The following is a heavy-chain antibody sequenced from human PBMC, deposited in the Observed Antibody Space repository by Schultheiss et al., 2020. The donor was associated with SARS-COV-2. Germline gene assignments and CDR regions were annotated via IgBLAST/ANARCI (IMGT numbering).Heavy chain of an antibody. Sequence: SETLSLTCTVSGYSISSGYYWGWIRQPPGKGLEWIGYIYYSGSTNYNPSLKSRVTISVDTSKNQFSLKLSSVTAADTAVYYCARMDSSGWDVDSWGQGTLVTVSS. CDR3: ARMDSSGWDVDS. CDR2: IYYSGST. CDR1: GYSISSGYY. J-gene: IGHJ4*02. D-gene: IGHD6-19*01. V-gene: IGHV4-38-2*02.